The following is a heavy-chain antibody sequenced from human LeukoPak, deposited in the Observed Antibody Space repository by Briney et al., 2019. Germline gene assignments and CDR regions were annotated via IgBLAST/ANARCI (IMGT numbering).Heavy chain of an antibody. J-gene: IGHJ6*04. Sequence: SETLFLTCTVSGGSISSYYWSWIRQPPGKGLEWIGYIYYSGSTNYNPSLKSRVTISVDTSKNQFSLKLSSVTAADTAVYYCAREVAVAGKRGAFYYYYGMDVWGKGTTVTVSS. CDR2: IYYSGST. CDR3: AREVAVAGKRGAFYYYYGMDV. CDR1: GGSISSYY. V-gene: IGHV4-59*01. D-gene: IGHD6-19*01.